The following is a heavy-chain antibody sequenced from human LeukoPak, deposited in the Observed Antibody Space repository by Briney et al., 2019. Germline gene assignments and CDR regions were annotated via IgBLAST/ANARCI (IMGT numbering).Heavy chain of an antibody. Sequence: GGSLRLSCAASGFTFSSYSMNWVRQAPGKGLEWVSSISSSSSRSSYIYYADSVKGRFTISRDNAKNSLYLQMNSLRAEDTAVYYCARDRSGDTMIYDYWGQGTLVTVSS. CDR2: ISSSSSRSSYI. V-gene: IGHV3-21*01. CDR3: ARDRSGDTMIYDY. J-gene: IGHJ4*02. D-gene: IGHD3-22*01. CDR1: GFTFSSYS.